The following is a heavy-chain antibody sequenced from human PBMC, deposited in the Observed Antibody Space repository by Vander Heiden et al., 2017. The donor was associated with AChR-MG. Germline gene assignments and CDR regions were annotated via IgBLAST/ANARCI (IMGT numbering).Heavy chain of an antibody. CDR1: GVTFSSYG. Sequence: QVQLVKSGGGVVQPGRSLRLSCAASGVTFSSYGMHWVRQAPGQGLGWGAVIWYDGSNKYYADSVKGRFTISRDNSKNTLYLQMNSLRAEDTAVYYCANTKYSSGWYFQHWGQGTLVTVSS. V-gene: IGHV3-33*06. D-gene: IGHD6-19*01. CDR2: IWYDGSNK. J-gene: IGHJ1*01. CDR3: ANTKYSSGWYFQH.